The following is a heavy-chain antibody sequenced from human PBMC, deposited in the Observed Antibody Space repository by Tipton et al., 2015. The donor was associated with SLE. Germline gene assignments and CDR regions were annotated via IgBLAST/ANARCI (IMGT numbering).Heavy chain of an antibody. CDR2: VTNSGGTT. J-gene: IGHJ4*02. CDR3: AKGYSYGAYYFDY. V-gene: IGHV3-23*01. CDR1: GFAFSFHT. D-gene: IGHD5-18*01. Sequence: SLRLSCTASGFAFSFHTMTWVRQAPGKGLEWVSGVTNSGGTTWYADSVKGRFTISRDNSKNTLYLQMNSLRAEDTAVYYCAKGYSYGAYYFDYWGQGTLVTVSS.